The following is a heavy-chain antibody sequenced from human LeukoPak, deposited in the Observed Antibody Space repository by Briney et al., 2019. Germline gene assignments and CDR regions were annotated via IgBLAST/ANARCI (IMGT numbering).Heavy chain of an antibody. CDR1: GFSFSDNE. V-gene: IGHV3-48*03. CDR2: ISNTDNTV. J-gene: IGHJ1*01. CDR3: ARLGGDQWLVQSYFQH. D-gene: IGHD6-19*01. Sequence: TGGSLRLSCVASGFSFSDNEMNWVRQAPGKGLEWLSYISNTDNTVYYADSVKGRFTISRDNAKKSLYLQMNSLRAEDTAVYYCARLGGDQWLVQSYFQHWGQGTLVTVSS.